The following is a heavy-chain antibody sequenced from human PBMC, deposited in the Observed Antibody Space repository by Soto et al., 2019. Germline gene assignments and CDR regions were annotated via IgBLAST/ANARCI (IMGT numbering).Heavy chain of an antibody. CDR2: INHSGST. Sequence: ASETLSLTCAVYGGSFSGYYWSWIRQPPGKGLEWIGEINHSGSTNYNPSLKSRVTISVDTSKNQFSLKLSSVTAADTAVYYCARRLYSGSYYGLLGYYYYGMDVWGQGTTVTVSS. CDR1: GGSFSGYY. V-gene: IGHV4-34*01. J-gene: IGHJ6*02. D-gene: IGHD1-26*01. CDR3: ARRLYSGSYYGLLGYYYYGMDV.